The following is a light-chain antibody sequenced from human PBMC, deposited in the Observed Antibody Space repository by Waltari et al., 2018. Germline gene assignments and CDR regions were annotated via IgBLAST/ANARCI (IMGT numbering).Light chain of an antibody. CDR3: ASWDDSLSVGV. Sequence: QSVLTQPPSASGTPGQRVTISCSGRISNLGTNSVYWYQQFPGTAPKLLIQRNNQRPSGVPDRFSGSKSGTSASLAISGLRSEDEADYYCASWDDSLSVGVFGGGTKLTVL. J-gene: IGLJ3*02. CDR2: RNN. CDR1: ISNLGTNS. V-gene: IGLV1-47*01.